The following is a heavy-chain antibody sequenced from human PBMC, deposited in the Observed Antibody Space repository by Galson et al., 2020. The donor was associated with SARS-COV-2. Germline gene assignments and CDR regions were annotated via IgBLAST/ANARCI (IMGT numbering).Heavy chain of an antibody. D-gene: IGHD1-26*01. CDR2: INPNSGGT. CDR3: ARDRRWSIVGAPRNY. Sequence: ASVKVSCKASGYIFTGFYMHWVRPAPGQGLEWMGWINPNSGGTNYAQRFQGRVTMTRDTSINTAYIELNRLTSDDTAVYYGARDRRWSIVGAPRNYW. V-gene: IGHV1-2*02. CDR1: GYIFTGFY. J-gene: IGHJ4*01.